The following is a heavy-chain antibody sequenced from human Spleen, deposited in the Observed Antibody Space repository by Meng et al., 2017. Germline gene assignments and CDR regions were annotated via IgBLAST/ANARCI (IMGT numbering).Heavy chain of an antibody. J-gene: IGHJ3*02. D-gene: IGHD4-11*01. CDR2: IKQDGSEK. CDR3: ARNEYRNRLQTRGFDI. Sequence: GESLKISCAASGFTFSSYWMSWVRQAPGKGLEWVANIKQDGSEKYYVDSVKGRFTISRDNSKNTLYLQMNSLRAEDTAIYYCARNEYRNRLQTRGFDIWGQGTMVTVSS. CDR1: GFTFSSYW. V-gene: IGHV3-7*03.